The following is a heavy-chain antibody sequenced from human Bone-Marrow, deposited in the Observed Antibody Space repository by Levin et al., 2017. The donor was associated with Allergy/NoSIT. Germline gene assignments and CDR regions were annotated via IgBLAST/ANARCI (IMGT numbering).Heavy chain of an antibody. CDR1: GLTFNTTW. D-gene: IGHD2/OR15-2a*01. Sequence: GGSLRLSCAASGLTFNTTWMTWARQAPGKGLEWVGRIYSKNDGGATEYAAPVKGRITISRDDSKNTLSLQTNRLKIEDIAVYYCTTGFLQTYWGQGTLVTVSS. CDR3: TTGFLQTY. CDR2: IYSKNDGGAT. V-gene: IGHV3-15*01. J-gene: IGHJ4*02.